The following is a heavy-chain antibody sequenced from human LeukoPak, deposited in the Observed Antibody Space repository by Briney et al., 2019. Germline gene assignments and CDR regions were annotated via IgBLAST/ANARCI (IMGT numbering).Heavy chain of an antibody. D-gene: IGHD3-10*01. Sequence: PSETLSLTCTVSGGSISSYYWSWIRQPAGKGLEWIGRIYTSGSTNYNPSLKSRVTMSVDTSKNQFSLKLSSVTAADTAVYYCARGLLPRGGYYYGMDVWGQGTTVTVSS. CDR3: ARGLLPRGGYYYGMDV. CDR1: GGSISSYY. CDR2: IYTSGST. J-gene: IGHJ6*02. V-gene: IGHV4-4*07.